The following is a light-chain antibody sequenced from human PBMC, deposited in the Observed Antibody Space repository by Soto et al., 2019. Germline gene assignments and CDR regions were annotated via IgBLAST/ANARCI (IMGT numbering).Light chain of an antibody. CDR3: SSYAGSNDFVV. Sequence: QSALTQPPSASGSPGQSVTISCTGTSSDVSGYDYVSWYQQHPGKAPKLMIYEVDEWPSGVPDRFSGSKSGNTASLTVSGLQAEDEADYYCSSYAGSNDFVVFGGGTKLTVL. CDR2: EVD. V-gene: IGLV2-8*01. J-gene: IGLJ2*01. CDR1: SSDVSGYDY.